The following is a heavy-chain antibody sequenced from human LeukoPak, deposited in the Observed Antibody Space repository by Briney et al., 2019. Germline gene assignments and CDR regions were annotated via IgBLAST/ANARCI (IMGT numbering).Heavy chain of an antibody. CDR2: INHNGYT. CDR3: ARAGTGDRSAVFDY. Sequence: SGTLSLTCAVYGGPFSGYYWNWIRQPPGKGLEWIGEINHNGYTNYNPSLESRVTISVDTSKNQFSLKVYSLTAADTAVYFCARAGTGDRSAVFDYWGQEILVTVSS. CDR1: GGPFSGYY. D-gene: IGHD7-27*01. J-gene: IGHJ4*02. V-gene: IGHV4-34*01.